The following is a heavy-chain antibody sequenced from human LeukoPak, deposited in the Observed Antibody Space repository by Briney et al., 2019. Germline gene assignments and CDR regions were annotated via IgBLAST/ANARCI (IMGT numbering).Heavy chain of an antibody. CDR3: ARGRVGPYCSRSSGHGYYYSMDV. D-gene: IGHD2-2*01. Sequence: PSETLSLTCAVYGGSFSGYYWSWIRQPPGKGLEWIGEINHSGSTNYNPSLKSRVTISVDTSKNQFSLKLTSVTAADTAVYYCARGRVGPYCSRSSGHGYYYSMDVWGQGTTVTVSS. V-gene: IGHV4-34*01. CDR2: INHSGST. J-gene: IGHJ6*02. CDR1: GGSFSGYY.